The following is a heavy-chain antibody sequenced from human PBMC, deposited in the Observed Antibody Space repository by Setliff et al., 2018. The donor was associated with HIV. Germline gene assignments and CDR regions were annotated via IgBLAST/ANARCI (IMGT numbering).Heavy chain of an antibody. J-gene: IGHJ4*02. CDR2: IDWDDDT. Sequence: SGPTLVNPTQTLTLTCTVSGFSLGTTGMCVSWIRQPPGKALEWLARIDWDDDTHYNASLKTRLTVSKDTSKNQVVLSLANMDPVDTATYYCTRRVLTSSDYFDYWGQGALVTVSS. V-gene: IGHV2-70*11. CDR1: GFSLGTTGMC. CDR3: TRRVLTSSDYFDY. D-gene: IGHD3-3*01.